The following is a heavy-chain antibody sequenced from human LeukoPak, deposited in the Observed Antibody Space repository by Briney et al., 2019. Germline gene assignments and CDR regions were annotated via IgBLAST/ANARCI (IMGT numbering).Heavy chain of an antibody. CDR1: GFTFSSYS. D-gene: IGHD6-19*01. CDR3: ATDLGQWLVEAFDY. Sequence: PGGSLRLSCAASGFTFSSYSMNRVRQAPGKGLEWVSYISSSSSTIYYADSVKGRFTISRDNAKNSLYLQMNSLRDEDTAVYYCATDLGQWLVEAFDYWGQGTLVTVSS. J-gene: IGHJ4*02. V-gene: IGHV3-48*02. CDR2: ISSSSSTI.